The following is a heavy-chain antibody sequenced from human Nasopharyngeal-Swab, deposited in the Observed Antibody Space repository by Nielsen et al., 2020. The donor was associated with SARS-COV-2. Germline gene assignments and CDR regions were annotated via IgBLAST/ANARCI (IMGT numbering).Heavy chain of an antibody. Sequence: SETLSLTCAVYGGSFSGYYWSWIRQPPGKGLEWIGEINRSGSTNYNPSLKSRVTISVDTSKNQFSLKLSSVTAADKAVYYCARDPYYDILTGYSRHFDYWGQGTLVTVSS. J-gene: IGHJ4*02. CDR2: INRSGST. D-gene: IGHD3-9*01. V-gene: IGHV4-34*01. CDR1: GGSFSGYY. CDR3: ARDPYYDILTGYSRHFDY.